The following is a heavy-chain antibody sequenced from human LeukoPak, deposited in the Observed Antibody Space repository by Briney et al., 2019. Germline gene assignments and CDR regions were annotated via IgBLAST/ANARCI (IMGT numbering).Heavy chain of an antibody. D-gene: IGHD3-3*01. Sequence: GGSLTLSCEASGFIFRNYVMTWVRQAPGMGLEWVSEITCTGGSTHYADSVKGRFTISRDNSKNTLHLQLNSLRAEDTAVYYCASTNDFWSGYHPRPDYYYHMDVWGKGTTVTVS. CDR3: ASTNDFWSGYHPRPDYYYHMDV. J-gene: IGHJ6*03. V-gene: IGHV3-23*01. CDR1: GFIFRNYV. CDR2: ITCTGGST.